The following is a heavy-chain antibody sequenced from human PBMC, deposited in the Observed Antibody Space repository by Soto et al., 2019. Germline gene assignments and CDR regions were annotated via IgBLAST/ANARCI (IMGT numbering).Heavy chain of an antibody. CDR3: ARSYYDFWSGYRRHYGMDV. CDR2: IYYSGST. V-gene: IGHV4-30-4*01. D-gene: IGHD3-3*01. J-gene: IGHJ6*02. CDR1: GGSSSSGDYY. Sequence: SETLSLTCTVSGGSSSSGDYYWSWIRQPPGKGLEWIGYIYYSGSTYYNPSLKSRVTISVDTSKNQFSLKLSSVTAADTAVYYCARSYYDFWSGYRRHYGMDVWGQGTTVTVSS.